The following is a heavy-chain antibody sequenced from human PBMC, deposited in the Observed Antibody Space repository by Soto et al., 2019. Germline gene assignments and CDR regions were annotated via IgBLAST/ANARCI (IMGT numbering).Heavy chain of an antibody. J-gene: IGHJ6*02. CDR1: GGTFSSYA. Sequence: QVQLVQSGAEVKKPGSSVKVSCKASGGTFSSYAISWVRQAPGQGLEWMGGIIPNFGTANYAQKFQGRVTITADESTSTAYMELSSLRSEDTAVYYCAREEVVGATPYYYYYYGMDVWGQGTTVTVSS. CDR3: AREEVVGATPYYYYYYGMDV. D-gene: IGHD2-15*01. V-gene: IGHV1-69*01. CDR2: IIPNFGTA.